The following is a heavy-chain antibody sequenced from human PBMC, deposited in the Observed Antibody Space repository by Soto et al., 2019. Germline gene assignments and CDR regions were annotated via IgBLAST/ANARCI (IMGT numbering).Heavy chain of an antibody. V-gene: IGHV3-23*01. D-gene: IGHD2-15*01. CDR3: AERRAAGGHFDY. J-gene: IGHJ4*02. Sequence: GGSLRLSCAASGFTFTSYPMGWVRRAPGKGLECVSVVSRGGSTHYADSVTGRFIVSRDNSKNTVSLQMNRLRADDTAVYYCAERRAAGGHFDYRCQGDLVTVSS. CDR2: VSRGGST. CDR1: GFTFTSYP.